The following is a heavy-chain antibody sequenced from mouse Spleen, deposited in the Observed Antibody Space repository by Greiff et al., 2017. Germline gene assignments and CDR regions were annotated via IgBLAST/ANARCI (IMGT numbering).Heavy chain of an antibody. J-gene: IGHJ2*01. CDR3: ARAIGKYGYFDY. Sequence: EVQLVESGPELVKPGASVKISCTASGYSFTGYYMHWVKQSPEKSLEWIGEINPSTGGTTYNQKFKAKATLTVDKSSSTAYMQLKSLTSEDSAVYYCARAIGKYGYFDYWGQGTTLTGSS. V-gene: IGHV1-42*01. CDR1: GYSFTGYY. D-gene: IGHD2-1*01. CDR2: INPSTGGT.